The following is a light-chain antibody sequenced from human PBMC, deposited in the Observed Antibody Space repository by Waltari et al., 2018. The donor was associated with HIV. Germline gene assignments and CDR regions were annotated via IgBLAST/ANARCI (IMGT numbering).Light chain of an antibody. Sequence: QLVLTQSPSASASLGASVKLTCTLNSGHTNYAIAWHQQQPEKGPRYLMKLNGDGSHTKGDGIPDRFSGSSSGAERYLTTSSLQSDDEADYYCQSWDADIHVFGGGTKLTVL. V-gene: IGLV4-69*01. CDR3: QSWDADIHV. CDR1: SGHTNYA. J-gene: IGLJ3*02. CDR2: LNGDGSH.